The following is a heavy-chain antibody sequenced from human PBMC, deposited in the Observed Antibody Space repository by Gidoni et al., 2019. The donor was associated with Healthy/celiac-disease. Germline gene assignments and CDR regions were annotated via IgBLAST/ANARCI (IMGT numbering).Heavy chain of an antibody. CDR2: INPNSGGT. CDR1: GYTFHGDY. Sequence: QVQLVQSGAEVKKPGASVKVSCKASGYTFHGDYMHWVRQAPGQGLEWMGWINPNSGGTNYAQKFQGSVTMTRDTSISTAYMELSRLRSDDTAVYYCARDYLAWGSYCSSTSCGDYWGQGTLVTVSS. V-gene: IGHV1-2*02. J-gene: IGHJ4*02. CDR3: ARDYLAWGSYCSSTSCGDY. D-gene: IGHD2-2*01.